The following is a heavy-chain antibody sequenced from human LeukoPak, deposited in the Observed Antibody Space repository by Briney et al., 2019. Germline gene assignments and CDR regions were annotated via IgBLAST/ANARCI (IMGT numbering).Heavy chain of an antibody. CDR1: GYSISSGYY. V-gene: IGHV4-38-2*02. Sequence: PSETLSLTCTVSGYSISSGYYWGWIRQPPGKGLEWIGSIYHSGSTNYNPSLKSRVTISVDTSKNQFSLKLSSVTAADTAVYYCARHQRVEDETYYMDVWGKGTTVTISS. J-gene: IGHJ6*03. D-gene: IGHD1-1*01. CDR3: ARHQRVEDETYYMDV. CDR2: IYHSGST.